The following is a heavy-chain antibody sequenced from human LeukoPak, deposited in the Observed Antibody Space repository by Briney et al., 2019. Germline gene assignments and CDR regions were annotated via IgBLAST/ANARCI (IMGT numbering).Heavy chain of an antibody. CDR2: IYYSGST. D-gene: IGHD4-17*01. Sequence: SETLSLTCTVSGGSISTYYWSWIRQPPGKGLEWIGYIYYSGSTNYNPSLKSRVTISVDTSKNQFSLNLSSVTAADTAVYYCARPTTVTTHYFQYWGQGTLVTVSS. CDR1: GGSISTYY. V-gene: IGHV4-59*12. J-gene: IGHJ1*01. CDR3: ARPTTVTTHYFQY.